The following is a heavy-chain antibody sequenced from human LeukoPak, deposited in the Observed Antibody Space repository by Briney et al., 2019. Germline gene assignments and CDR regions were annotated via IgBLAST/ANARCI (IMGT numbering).Heavy chain of an antibody. D-gene: IGHD3-22*01. CDR3: ARDRETYYYDSSGYYPRAGLDY. CDR1: GGTFSSYA. CDR2: IIPILGIA. V-gene: IGHV1-69*04. Sequence: SVKVSCKASGGTFSSYAISWVRQAPGQGLEWMGRIIPILGIANHAQKFQGRVTITADKSTSTACMELSSLRSEDTAVYYCARDRETYYYDSSGYYPRAGLDYWGQGTLVTVSS. J-gene: IGHJ4*02.